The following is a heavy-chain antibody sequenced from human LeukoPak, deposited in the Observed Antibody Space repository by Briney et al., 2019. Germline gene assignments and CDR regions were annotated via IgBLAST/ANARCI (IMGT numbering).Heavy chain of an antibody. D-gene: IGHD5-18*01. CDR3: ARADNYGYFDY. J-gene: IGHJ4*02. CDR1: GFTFSSYG. Sequence: PGGSLRLSCAASGFTFSSYGMHWVRQAPGKGLEWVAIIWYDGSNKDYADSVKGRFTISRDNSKNSLYLQMNSLRAEDTAVYYCARADNYGYFDYWGQGTLVTVSS. CDR2: IWYDGSNK. V-gene: IGHV3-33*01.